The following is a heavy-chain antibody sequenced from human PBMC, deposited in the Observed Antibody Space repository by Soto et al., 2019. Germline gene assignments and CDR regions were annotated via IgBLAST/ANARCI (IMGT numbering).Heavy chain of an antibody. CDR2: ISYDGSNK. Sequence: QVQLVESGGGVVQPGRSLRLSCAASGFTFSSYAMHWVRQAPGKGLEWVAVISYDGSNKYYADSVKGRFTISRDNSKNTLYLQMNSLRAEDTAVYYCSRDRLRDGVIRGGWFDPWGQGTLVTVSS. V-gene: IGHV3-30-3*01. D-gene: IGHD3-16*02. J-gene: IGHJ5*02. CDR1: GFTFSSYA. CDR3: SRDRLRDGVIRGGWFDP.